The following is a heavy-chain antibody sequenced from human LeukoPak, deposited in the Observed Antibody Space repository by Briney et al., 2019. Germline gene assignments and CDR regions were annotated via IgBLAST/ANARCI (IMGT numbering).Heavy chain of an antibody. CDR2: IWHGGSNQ. CDR3: VRDEQITMVHGVMIPRGAFDI. V-gene: IGHV3-33*01. J-gene: IGHJ3*02. Sequence: LGGSLPLFCAASGLTFSNYGMMWLGQAPGRGVEGVAVIWHGGSNQQYPDYVKGRFSISSDNSKNTLYLKMNGLRAEDTAGYYCVRDEQITMVHGVMIPRGAFDIWGQGTMVTVSS. D-gene: IGHD3-10*01. CDR1: GLTFSNYG.